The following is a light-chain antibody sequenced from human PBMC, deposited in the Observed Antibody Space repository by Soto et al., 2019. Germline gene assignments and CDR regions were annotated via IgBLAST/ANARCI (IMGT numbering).Light chain of an antibody. Sequence: EIVMTQSPATLPVSPGERATLSCRASQSVSSNLAWYQQKPGQAPRLLIYGASTRATGIPARFSGSGSGTEFTLTISSLQSEDFAVYYCQQYSNWPPWTFGQGTKVDIK. CDR2: GAS. CDR1: QSVSSN. CDR3: QQYSNWPPWT. V-gene: IGKV3-15*01. J-gene: IGKJ1*01.